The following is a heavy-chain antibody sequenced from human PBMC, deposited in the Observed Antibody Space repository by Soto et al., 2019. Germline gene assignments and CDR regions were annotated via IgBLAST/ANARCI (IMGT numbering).Heavy chain of an antibody. CDR1: VFTFSNAW. CDR3: TTEHYYDSSGYYYLAFDI. V-gene: IGHV3-15*01. D-gene: IGHD3-22*01. Sequence: RGSLRISCATSVFTFSNAWMSWVRQAPGKGLELVGRIKSKTDGGTTDYAAPVKGRFTISRDDSKNTLYLQMNSLKTEDTAVYYCTTEHYYDSSGYYYLAFDIWGQGTMVTVSS. CDR2: IKSKTDGGTT. J-gene: IGHJ3*02.